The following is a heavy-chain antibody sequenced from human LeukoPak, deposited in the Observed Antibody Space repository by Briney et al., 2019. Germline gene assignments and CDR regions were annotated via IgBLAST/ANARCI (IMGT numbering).Heavy chain of an antibody. D-gene: IGHD6-13*01. Sequence: PSETLSLTCTVSGYSISSGRYWAWIRQPPGKGLEWIGSITHSGYTYYNPSLKSRVTISVDTSKNQFSLKLSSVTAADTAVYYCARSKGGVAAAGQIIKSGRYFDYWGQGTLVTVSS. CDR2: ITHSGYT. V-gene: IGHV4-38-2*02. J-gene: IGHJ4*02. CDR1: GYSISSGRY. CDR3: ARSKGGVAAAGQIIKSGRYFDY.